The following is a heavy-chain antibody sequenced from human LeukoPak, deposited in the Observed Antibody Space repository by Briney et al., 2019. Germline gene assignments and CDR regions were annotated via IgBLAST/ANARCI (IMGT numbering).Heavy chain of an antibody. D-gene: IGHD2-15*01. Sequence: PGGSLRLSCAASGFTFSRYAMSWVRQAPGKGLEWISAISGSGGSTYYADSVKGRFTISRDNSKNTLYLQMNSLRAEDTAVYYCAKQVVVVAAAPPSFDYWGQGTLVTVSS. V-gene: IGHV3-23*01. CDR2: ISGSGGST. CDR3: AKQVVVVAAAPPSFDY. J-gene: IGHJ4*02. CDR1: GFTFSRYA.